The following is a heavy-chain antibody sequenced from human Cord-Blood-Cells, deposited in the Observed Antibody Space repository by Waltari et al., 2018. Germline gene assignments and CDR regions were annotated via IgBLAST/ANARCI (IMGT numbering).Heavy chain of an antibody. Sequence: QVQLVQSGAEVKKPGSSVKVSCKASGGTFSSYAISWVRQAPGQGLEWMGGIIPIVGTANDAQKFQGRVTITADESTSTAYMELSSLRSEDTAVYYCARCRTGNDAFDIWGQGTMVTVSS. J-gene: IGHJ3*02. D-gene: IGHD3-9*01. CDR1: GGTFSSYA. CDR2: IIPIVGTA. CDR3: ARCRTGNDAFDI. V-gene: IGHV1-69*01.